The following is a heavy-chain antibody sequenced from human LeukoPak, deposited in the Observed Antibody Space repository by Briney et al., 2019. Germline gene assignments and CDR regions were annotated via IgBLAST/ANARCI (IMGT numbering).Heavy chain of an antibody. Sequence: GGSLRLSCAASGFTFSSYAMSWVRQAPGKGLEWVSVISGDGGSTYHADSVKGRFTISRDNSKNTLYLQMNSLRAEDTAVYYCAKRMGGSYSAGGHWGQGTLVTVSS. CDR2: ISGDGGST. V-gene: IGHV3-23*01. D-gene: IGHD1-26*01. CDR1: GFTFSSYA. CDR3: AKRMGGSYSAGGH. J-gene: IGHJ4*02.